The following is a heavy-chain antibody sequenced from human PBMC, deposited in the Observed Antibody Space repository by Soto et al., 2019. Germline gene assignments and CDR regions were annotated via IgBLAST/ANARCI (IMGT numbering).Heavy chain of an antibody. CDR2: IKSKTDGGTT. J-gene: IGHJ5*02. Sequence: GVSLRLSCAASGFTFSNAWMSWVRQAPGKGLEWVGRIKSKTDGGTTDYAAPVKGRFTISRDDSKNTRYLQMKSLKTEDTAVYYWTTLNWNYDGFDPWGQGSMVTVSS. D-gene: IGHD1-7*01. V-gene: IGHV3-15*01. CDR1: GFTFSNAW. CDR3: TTLNWNYDGFDP.